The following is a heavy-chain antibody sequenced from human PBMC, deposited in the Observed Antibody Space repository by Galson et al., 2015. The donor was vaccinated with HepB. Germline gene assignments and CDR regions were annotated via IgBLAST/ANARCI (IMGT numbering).Heavy chain of an antibody. CDR2: ISGSGGST. D-gene: IGHD2-21*02. J-gene: IGHJ1*01. CDR3: ALDRVNCGGDCYSEYFQH. CDR1: GFTFSSYA. V-gene: IGHV3-23*01. Sequence: SLRLSCAASGFTFSSYAMSWVRQAPGKGLEWVSAISGSGGSTYYADSVKGRFTISRDNSKNTLYLQMNSLRAEDTAVYYCALDRVNCGGDCYSEYFQHWGQGTLVTVSS.